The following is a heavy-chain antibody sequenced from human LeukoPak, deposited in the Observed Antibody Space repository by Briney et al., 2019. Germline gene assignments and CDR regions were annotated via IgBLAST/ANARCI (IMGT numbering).Heavy chain of an antibody. V-gene: IGHV4-34*08. CDR2: IYYSGTT. CDR1: GFTFSSYS. J-gene: IGHJ5*02. D-gene: IGHD4-17*01. Sequence: GSLRLSCAASGFTFSSYSMNWVRQPPGKGLEWIGSIYYSGTTHYNPSLKSRVTIAVDTSKNQFSLKLISVTAADTAVYYCATRIVYGDYAAGWFDPWGQGTLVTVSS. CDR3: ATRIVYGDYAAGWFDP.